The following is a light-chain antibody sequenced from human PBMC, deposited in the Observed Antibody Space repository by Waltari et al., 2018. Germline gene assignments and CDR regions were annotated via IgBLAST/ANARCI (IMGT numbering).Light chain of an antibody. J-gene: IGLJ2*01. CDR3: QVWDTSAVV. CDR1: SLGDKY. CDR2: KDK. V-gene: IGLV3-1*01. Sequence: SYELTQPPSVSVPQGQTATITCSGDSLGDKYASWFQQKPGQPPVLVMYKDKKRHSGIPWRFSGSNCGNTATLTISGTQPMDEADYYCQVWDTSAVVFGGGTKLTVL.